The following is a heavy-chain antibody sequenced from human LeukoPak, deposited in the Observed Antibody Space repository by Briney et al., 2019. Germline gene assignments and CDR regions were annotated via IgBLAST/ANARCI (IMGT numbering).Heavy chain of an antibody. CDR1: GFTFTNYW. CDR3: ARGSHAFDI. CDR2: INSDGSST. D-gene: IGHD3-10*01. Sequence: GGSLRLSCAVPGFTFTNYWMHWVRQAPGKGLVWVSRINSDGSSTNYADSVKGRFSISRDNANNTLSLQMNSLRAEDTVVYYCARGSHAFDIWGQGTMVTVSS. J-gene: IGHJ3*02. V-gene: IGHV3-74*01.